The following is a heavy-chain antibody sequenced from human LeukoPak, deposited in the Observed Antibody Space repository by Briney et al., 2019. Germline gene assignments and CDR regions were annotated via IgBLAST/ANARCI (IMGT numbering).Heavy chain of an antibody. Sequence: SETLSLTCTVSGGSIISYYWSWIRQPAGKGLEWIGRIYTSGSTNYNPSLKSRVTISVDTSKNQFSLKLSSVTAADTAVYYCARTTMVRGTYYMDVWGRGTTVTISS. CDR1: GGSIISYY. D-gene: IGHD3-10*01. CDR3: ARTTMVRGTYYMDV. CDR2: IYTSGST. V-gene: IGHV4-4*07. J-gene: IGHJ6*03.